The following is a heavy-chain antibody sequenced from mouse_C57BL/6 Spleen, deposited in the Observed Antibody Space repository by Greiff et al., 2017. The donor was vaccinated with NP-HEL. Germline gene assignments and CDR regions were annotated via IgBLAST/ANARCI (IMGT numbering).Heavy chain of an antibody. CDR3: ARSNYPLYAMDY. J-gene: IGHJ4*01. CDR1: GFTFTDYY. V-gene: IGHV7-3*01. CDR2: IRNKANGYTT. D-gene: IGHD2-5*01. Sequence: EVKVEESGGGLVQPGGSLSLSCAASGFTFTDYYMSWVRQPPGKALEWLGFIRNKANGYTTEYSASVKGRFTISRDNSQSILYLQMNALRAEDSATYYCARSNYPLYAMDYWGQGTSVTVSS.